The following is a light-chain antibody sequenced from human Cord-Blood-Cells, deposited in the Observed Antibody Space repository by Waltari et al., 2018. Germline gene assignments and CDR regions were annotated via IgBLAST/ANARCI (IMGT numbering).Light chain of an antibody. CDR1: SSDVGGYNY. CDR3: SSYTSSSTRV. V-gene: IGLV2-14*01. Sequence: QSALTQPASVSGSPGQSITISCTGTSSDVGGYNYVSWYQQHPGKAPKLMSYDVSKRPAGVSNRFSGSKSGHTASLTISGLQAEDEADYYCSSYTSSSTRVFGGGTKLTVL. CDR2: DVS. J-gene: IGLJ3*02.